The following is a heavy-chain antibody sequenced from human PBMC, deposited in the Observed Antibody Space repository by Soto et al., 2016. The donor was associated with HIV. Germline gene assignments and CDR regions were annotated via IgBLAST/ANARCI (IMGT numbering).Heavy chain of an antibody. J-gene: IGHJ4*02. CDR2: IYSGGRT. Sequence: EVQLVESGGGLVHPGGSLRISCVVSGVTVSSSYINWVRQAPGKGLEWVSVIYSGGRTYYADSVKGRFSISRDLSKNTVYLQMDSLRAEDTALYYCVRDGGNSYGVFDYWGQGTLVTVSS. CDR1: GVTVSSSY. V-gene: IGHV3-66*01. CDR3: VRDGGNSYGVFDY. D-gene: IGHD5-18*01.